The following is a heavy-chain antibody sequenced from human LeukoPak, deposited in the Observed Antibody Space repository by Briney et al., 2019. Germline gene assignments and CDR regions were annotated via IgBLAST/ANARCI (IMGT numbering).Heavy chain of an antibody. CDR3: AREAAVKGNWFDP. V-gene: IGHV4-4*07. Sequence: SETLSLTCTVSGDSISVYYWTWIRQPAGKGLEWIGRIYTSGSANYNPSLKSRVTISVDRSKNQFSLKLSSVTAADTAVYYCAREAAVKGNWFDPWGQGTLVTVSS. CDR2: IYTSGSA. CDR1: GDSISVYY. J-gene: IGHJ5*02. D-gene: IGHD3-10*01.